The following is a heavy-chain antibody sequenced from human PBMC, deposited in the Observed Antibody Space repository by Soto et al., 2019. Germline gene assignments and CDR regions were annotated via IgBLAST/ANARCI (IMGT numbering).Heavy chain of an antibody. J-gene: IGHJ6*02. CDR2: IYYSGSA. CDR3: ARGRHILTGYYRDLNYGMDV. Sequence: PSETLSLTCTVSGGSISTSVYYWGWIRQPPGRGLEWMANIYYSGSAYYNPSLKSRVSTSVDTSKNQFSLKLSSVTAADTAVYYCARGRHILTGYYRDLNYGMDVWGQGTTVTVS. D-gene: IGHD3-9*01. CDR1: GGSISTSVYY. V-gene: IGHV4-39*01.